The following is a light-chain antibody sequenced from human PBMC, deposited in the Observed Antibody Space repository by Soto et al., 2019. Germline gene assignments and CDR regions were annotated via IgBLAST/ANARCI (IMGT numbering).Light chain of an antibody. V-gene: IGKV3-15*01. CDR1: QNIDNK. Sequence: EIVMTQPQATLSVSPGERVTLSCMASQNIDNKLVWYQQKPGQVPRLLIYDASTRATGIPARFSGSGSGTEFTLTISSLQSEDVATYYCQQYDGRPTFGQGTRLEIK. CDR2: DAS. J-gene: IGKJ5*01. CDR3: QQYDGRPT.